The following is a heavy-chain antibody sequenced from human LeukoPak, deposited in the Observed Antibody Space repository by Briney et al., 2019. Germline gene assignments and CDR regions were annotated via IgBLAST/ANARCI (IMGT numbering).Heavy chain of an antibody. J-gene: IGHJ4*02. V-gene: IGHV3-23*01. CDR2: ISGSGGST. CDR1: GFTFSSYA. Sequence: GGSLRLSCAASGFTFSSYAMSWVRQAPGKGLEWVSAISGSGGSTYYADSVKGRFTISRDNSKNTLYLQMNSLRAEDAAVYYCATYAPLYSGYDYGDYWGQGTLVTVSS. D-gene: IGHD5-12*01. CDR3: ATYAPLYSGYDYGDY.